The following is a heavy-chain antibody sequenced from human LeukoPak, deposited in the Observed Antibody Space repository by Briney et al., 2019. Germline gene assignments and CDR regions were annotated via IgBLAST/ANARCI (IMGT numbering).Heavy chain of an antibody. CDR3: ARRGFTIFGVVIRPKGAFDI. D-gene: IGHD3-3*01. J-gene: IGHJ3*02. CDR1: GVSTTNGIYY. V-gene: IGHV4-39*01. Sequence: SETLSLTCTVSGVSTTNGIYYWAWIRQPPGKGLEWIGSIYYSGSTYYNPSLKSRVTISVDTSKNQFSLKLSSVTAADTAVYYCARRGFTIFGVVIRPKGAFDIWGQGTMVTVSS. CDR2: IYYSGST.